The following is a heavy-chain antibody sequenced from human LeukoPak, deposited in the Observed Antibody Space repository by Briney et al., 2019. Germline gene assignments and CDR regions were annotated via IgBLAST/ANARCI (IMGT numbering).Heavy chain of an antibody. CDR2: FDPEDGQT. V-gene: IGHV1-24*01. CDR1: GYTLTELS. J-gene: IGHJ4*02. D-gene: IGHD3-10*01. CDR3: ASEPEYYGLGSPFHY. Sequence: ASVKVSCKVYGYTLTELSMHWVRQAPGKGLEWMGGFDPEDGQTIYAQKFQGRVTMTEDTSTNTAYMELSSLRSEDTVVYYCASEPEYYGLGSPFHYWGQGTLVTVSS.